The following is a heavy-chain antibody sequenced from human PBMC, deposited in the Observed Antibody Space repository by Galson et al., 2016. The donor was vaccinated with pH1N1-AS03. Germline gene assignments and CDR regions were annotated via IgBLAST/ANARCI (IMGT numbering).Heavy chain of an antibody. CDR3: ATSGVQDY. D-gene: IGHD1-1*01. V-gene: IGHV3-48*03. CDR2: ISSSGSTI. Sequence: SLRLSCAASGFTFSSYEMNWVRQAPGKGLEWVSHISSSGSTIYYADSVKGRFTISRDNAKNSLYLQMNSLRAEDTAVYYWATSGVQDYWGQGILVTVSS. CDR1: GFTFSSYE. J-gene: IGHJ4*02.